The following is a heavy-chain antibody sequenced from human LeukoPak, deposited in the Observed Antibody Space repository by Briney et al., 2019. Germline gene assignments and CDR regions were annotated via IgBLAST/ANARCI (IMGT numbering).Heavy chain of an antibody. CDR3: ARDRFPKGAVAPYFDY. J-gene: IGHJ4*02. D-gene: IGHD6-19*01. CDR1: GYTFTSYG. V-gene: IGHV1-18*01. CDR2: ISAYNGNT. Sequence: GASVKVSCKASGYTFTSYGISWVRQAPGQGLEWMGWISAYNGNTNYAQKLQGRVTMTTDTSTSTAYMELRSLRSEDTAVYYCARDRFPKGAVAPYFDYWGQGTLVTVSS.